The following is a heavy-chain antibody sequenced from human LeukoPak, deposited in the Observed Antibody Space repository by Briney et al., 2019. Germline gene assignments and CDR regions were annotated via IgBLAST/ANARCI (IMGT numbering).Heavy chain of an antibody. D-gene: IGHD3-22*01. CDR3: TSDVAHYYDSSGLYYYYGMDV. CDR2: IRSKAYGGTT. CDR1: GFTFGDYA. V-gene: IGHV3-49*03. Sequence: GGSLRLSCTASGFTFGDYAMSWFRQAPGKGLEWVGFIRSKAYGGTTEYAASVKGRFTISRDDSKSIAYLQMNSLKTEDTAVCYCTSDVAHYYDSSGLYYYYGMDVWGQGTTVTVSS. J-gene: IGHJ6*02.